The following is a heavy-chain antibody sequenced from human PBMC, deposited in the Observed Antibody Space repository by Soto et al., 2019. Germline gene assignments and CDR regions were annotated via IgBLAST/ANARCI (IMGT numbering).Heavy chain of an antibody. Sequence: EVQLLESGGGLVQPGGSLRLSCAASGFTFSSYAMSWVRQAPGKGLEWVSAISGSGGSTYYADSVKGRFTISRDNSKNTLYLQMSSLRAEDTAVYYCAPHGTPFITGTAFDYWGQGTLVTVSS. V-gene: IGHV3-23*01. CDR1: GFTFSSYA. J-gene: IGHJ4*02. D-gene: IGHD1-7*01. CDR3: APHGTPFITGTAFDY. CDR2: ISGSGGST.